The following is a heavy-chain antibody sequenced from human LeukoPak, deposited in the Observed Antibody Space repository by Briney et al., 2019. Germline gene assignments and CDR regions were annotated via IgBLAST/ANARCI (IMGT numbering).Heavy chain of an antibody. CDR3: ARVSVGAINYFDF. CDR2: INYDGNEK. V-gene: IGHV3-7*04. CDR1: GFTFSSYW. D-gene: IGHD1-26*01. J-gene: IGHJ4*02. Sequence: GGSLRLSCAASGFTFSSYWMSWVRQAPGKGLEWVANINYDGNEKYYVDSVKGRFTISRDNARNSLYLQMNSLRAEDTAVYYCARVSVGAINYFDFLGQGTLVTVSS.